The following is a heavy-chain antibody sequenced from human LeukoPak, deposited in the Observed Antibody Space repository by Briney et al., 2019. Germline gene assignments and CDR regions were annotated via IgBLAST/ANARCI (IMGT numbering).Heavy chain of an antibody. D-gene: IGHD6-6*01. V-gene: IGHV4-59*01. Sequence: SETLTLTCTVSGASITTYYWTWIRQPPGKGLEWVGYIYHSGSTNHSPSLKSRATISLDTSRNQFSLRLSSVTAADTAVYFCAREYSTSSEGDYFDYWGQGSLVTVSS. CDR2: IYHSGST. CDR1: GASITTYY. CDR3: AREYSTSSEGDYFDY. J-gene: IGHJ4*02.